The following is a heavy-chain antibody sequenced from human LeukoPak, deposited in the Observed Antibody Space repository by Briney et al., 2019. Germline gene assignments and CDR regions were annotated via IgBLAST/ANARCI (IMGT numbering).Heavy chain of an antibody. D-gene: IGHD5-12*01. CDR2: INQDGSEE. J-gene: IGHJ4*02. CDR3: VRDGGVSGYDLLDY. V-gene: IGHV3-7*01. CDR1: GFTFSHYW. Sequence: GGSLRLSCAASGFTFSHYWMTWVRQAPGKGLEWVAQINQDGSEEYYMDSVKARFTISRDNARNSVFLQMNSLRAEDTAVYYCVRDGGVSGYDLLDYWGQGTLVTVSS.